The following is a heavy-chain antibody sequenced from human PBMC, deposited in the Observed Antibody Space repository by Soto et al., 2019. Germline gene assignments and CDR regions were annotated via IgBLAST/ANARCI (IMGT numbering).Heavy chain of an antibody. D-gene: IGHD5-12*01. CDR3: ARESRDGYNYGRESYGMDV. Sequence: SETLSLTCTVSGGSISSYYWSRIRQPPGKGLEWIGYIYYSGSTNYNPSLKSRVTISVDTSKNQFALKLSSATAADPAVYYCARESRDGYNYGRESYGMDVWGQGTTVTVSS. CDR2: IYYSGST. CDR1: GGSISSYY. V-gene: IGHV4-59*01. J-gene: IGHJ6*02.